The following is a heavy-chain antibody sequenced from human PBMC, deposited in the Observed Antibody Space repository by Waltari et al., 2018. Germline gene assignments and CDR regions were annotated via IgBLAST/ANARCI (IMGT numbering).Heavy chain of an antibody. J-gene: IGHJ4*02. CDR2: INHSGST. V-gene: IGHV4-34*01. CDR3: AILSGWGSVNYFDY. Sequence: QVQLQQWGAGLLKPSETLSLTCAVYGGSFSGCYWSWIRQPPGKGLEWIGEINHSGSTNYNPSLKSRVTISVDTSKNQFSLKLSSVTAADTAVYYCAILSGWGSVNYFDYWGQGTLVTVSS. D-gene: IGHD6-19*01. CDR1: GGSFSGCY.